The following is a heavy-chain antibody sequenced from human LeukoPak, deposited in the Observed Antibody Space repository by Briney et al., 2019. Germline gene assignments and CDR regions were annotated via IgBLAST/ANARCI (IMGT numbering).Heavy chain of an antibody. CDR2: IYYSGST. Sequence: SETLSLTCTVSGGSISSYYWSWIRQPPGKGLEWVGYIYYSGSTNYNPSLKSRVTISVDTSKNQFSLKLSSVTAADTAVHYCAGSEAYYFDYWGQGTLVTVSS. CDR3: AGSEAYYFDY. V-gene: IGHV4-59*01. CDR1: GGSISSYY. J-gene: IGHJ4*02.